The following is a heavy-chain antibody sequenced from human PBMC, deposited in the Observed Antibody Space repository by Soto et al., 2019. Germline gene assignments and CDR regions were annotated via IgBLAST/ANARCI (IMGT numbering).Heavy chain of an antibody. V-gene: IGHV4-39*07. CDR3: ARVREPLTGGPWFDP. D-gene: IGHD1-26*01. J-gene: IGHJ5*02. Sequence: SETLSLTCTVSGGSISSGGYYWSWIRQPPGKELEWIGEINHSGSTNYNPSLKSRVTISVDTSKNQFSLKLSSVTAADTAVYYCARVREPLTGGPWFDPWGQGTLVTVSS. CDR2: INHSGST. CDR1: GGSISSGGYY.